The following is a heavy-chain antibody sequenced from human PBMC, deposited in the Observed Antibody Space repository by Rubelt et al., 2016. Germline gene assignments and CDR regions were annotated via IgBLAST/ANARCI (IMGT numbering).Heavy chain of an antibody. D-gene: IGHD3-3*01. CDR3: ARHFDCWRGRQDLNYCDK. CDR2: INRSGST. J-gene: IGHJ4*02. Sequence: QEQLHQWGAGLLKPSETLSLTCGYGGSFSGYYWSWIRQPPGKGLEWIGEINRSGSTNYNPSLKSRVTISVDTSKNQCSRKVVAVMAADTAVYYCARHFDCWRGRQDLNYCDKWGQGSLVTVSS. CDR1: GGSFSGYY. V-gene: IGHV4-34*01.